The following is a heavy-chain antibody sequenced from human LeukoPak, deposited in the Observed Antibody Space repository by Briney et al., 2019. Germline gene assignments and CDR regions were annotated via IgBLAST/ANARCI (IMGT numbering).Heavy chain of an antibody. V-gene: IGHV4-39*01. D-gene: IGHD2-2*01. CDR1: GGSISSSSYY. J-gene: IGHJ6*02. CDR2: IYYSGST. Sequence: TSETLSLTCTVSGGSISSSSYYWGWIRQPPGKGLEWIGSIYYSGSTYYNPSLKSRVTISVDTSKNQFSLKLSSVTAADTAVYYCVRRDVVVITAATYYYGMDVWGQGTTVTVSS. CDR3: VRRDVVVITAATYYYGMDV.